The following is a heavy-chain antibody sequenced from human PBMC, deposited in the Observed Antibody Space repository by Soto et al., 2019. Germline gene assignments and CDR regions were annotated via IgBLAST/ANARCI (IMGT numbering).Heavy chain of an antibody. J-gene: IGHJ5*02. CDR3: VKPKEHFYDSSPGET. CDR2: ISFDGNNK. Sequence: LRLSCAASGFTFSNYGMHWVRQAPGKGLEWVAIISFDGNNKYYSDSVKGRFTISRDNSKNMVFLQMNSLRPEDTAVYYCVKPKEHFYDSSPGETWGQGTPVTVSS. V-gene: IGHV3-30*18. CDR1: GFTFSNYG. D-gene: IGHD3-22*01.